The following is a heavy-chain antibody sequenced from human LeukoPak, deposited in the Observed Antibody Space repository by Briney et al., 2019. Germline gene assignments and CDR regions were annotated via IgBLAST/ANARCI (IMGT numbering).Heavy chain of an antibody. CDR3: ARLSANSSASFFDY. Sequence: PGGSLRLSCAASGFTVSSNYMSWVRQAPGKGLERVSIIYRGGSTNYADYVKGRFTISRDTSKNTLYLQMNSLRAEDTAVYYCARLSANSSASFFDYWGQGTLVTVSS. D-gene: IGHD3-22*01. CDR2: IYRGGST. CDR1: GFTVSSNY. V-gene: IGHV3-66*04. J-gene: IGHJ4*02.